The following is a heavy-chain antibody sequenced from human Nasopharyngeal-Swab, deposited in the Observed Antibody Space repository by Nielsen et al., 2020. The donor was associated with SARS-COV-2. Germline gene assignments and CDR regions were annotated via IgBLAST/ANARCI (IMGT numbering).Heavy chain of an antibody. CDR2: ISGSGGST. D-gene: IGHD3-10*01. CDR3: AKGGYGSGSYYPHMDV. V-gene: IGHV3-23*01. Sequence: GGSLRLSCAASGFTFSNAWMSWVRQAPGKGLEWVSAISGSGGSTYYADSVKGRFTISRDNSKNALYLQMNSLRAEDTAVYFCAKGGYGSGSYYPHMDVWGKGTTVTVSS. CDR1: GFTFSNAW. J-gene: IGHJ6*03.